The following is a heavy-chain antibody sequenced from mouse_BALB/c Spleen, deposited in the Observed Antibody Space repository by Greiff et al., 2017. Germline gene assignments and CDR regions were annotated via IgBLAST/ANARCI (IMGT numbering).Heavy chain of an antibody. V-gene: IGHV14-1*02. CDR3: ARNYGSSLWFAY. CDR2: IDPENGNT. CDR1: GFNIKDYY. J-gene: IGHJ3*01. D-gene: IGHD1-1*01. Sequence: VHVKQSGAELVRPGALVKLSCKASGFNIKDYYMHWVKQRPEQGLEWIGWIDPENGNTIYDPKFQGKASITADTSSNTAYLQLSSLTSEDTAVYYCARNYGSSLWFAYWGQGTLVTVSA.